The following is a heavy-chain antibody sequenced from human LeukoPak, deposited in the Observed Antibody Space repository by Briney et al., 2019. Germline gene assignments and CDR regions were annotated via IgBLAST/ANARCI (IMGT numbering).Heavy chain of an antibody. Sequence: GVSLRLSCAASGFTFSSYSMNWVRQAPGKGLEWVSYISSSSSTIYYADSVKGRFTISRDNAKNSLYLQMNSLRDEDTAVYYCARDLGYCSSTSCYGAFFDYWGQGTLVTVSS. V-gene: IGHV3-48*02. CDR1: GFTFSSYS. CDR3: ARDLGYCSSTSCYGAFFDY. D-gene: IGHD2-2*01. CDR2: ISSSSSTI. J-gene: IGHJ4*02.